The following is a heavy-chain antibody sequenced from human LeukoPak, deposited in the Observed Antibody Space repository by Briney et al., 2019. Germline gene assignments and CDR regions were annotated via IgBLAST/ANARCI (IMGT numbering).Heavy chain of an antibody. Sequence: GGSLRLSCAASGFTFSSYAMSWVRQAPGKGLEWVSAISGSGGSTYYADSVKGRFTISRDNSKNSLYLQMNSLRAEDTAVYYCARDEGSYSGSGYDYVWFDPWGRGTLVTVSS. CDR2: ISGSGGST. J-gene: IGHJ5*02. V-gene: IGHV3-23*01. CDR3: ARDEGSYSGSGYDYVWFDP. CDR1: GFTFSSYA. D-gene: IGHD5-12*01.